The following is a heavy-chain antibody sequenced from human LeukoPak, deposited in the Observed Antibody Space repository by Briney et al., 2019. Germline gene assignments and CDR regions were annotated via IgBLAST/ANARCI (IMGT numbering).Heavy chain of an antibody. V-gene: IGHV3-23*01. CDR2: ISGSGAYT. CDR1: GFTFSSYA. J-gene: IGHJ6*02. CDR3: AKSPLMWTPATNFYYYYGMDV. Sequence: GGSLRLSCVASGFTFSSYAMSWVRQAPGKGLEWVSAISGSGAYTYYADSVKGRFTISRGNSRNTLYLQMNSLRAEDTAVFYCAKSPLMWTPATNFYYYYGMDVWGQGTTVTVSS. D-gene: IGHD2-8*01.